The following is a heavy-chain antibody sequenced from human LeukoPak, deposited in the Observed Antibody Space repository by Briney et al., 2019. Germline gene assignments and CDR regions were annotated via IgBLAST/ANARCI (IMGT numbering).Heavy chain of an antibody. V-gene: IGHV1-8*01. J-gene: IGHJ6*03. D-gene: IGHD6-6*01. CDR2: MNPNSGNT. CDR3: ARGTARLYYYYMDV. CDR1: GYTFTSYD. Sequence: GASVEVSCKASGYTFTSYDINWVRQATGQGLEWMGWMNPNSGNTGYAQKFQGRVTMTRNTSISTAYMELSSLRSEDTAVYYCARGTARLYYYYMDVWGKGTTVTVSS.